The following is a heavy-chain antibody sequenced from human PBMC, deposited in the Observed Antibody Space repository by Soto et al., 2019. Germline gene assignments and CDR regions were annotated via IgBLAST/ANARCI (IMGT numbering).Heavy chain of an antibody. CDR3: ARDSGYYGSGSYYKSGGMDV. V-gene: IGHV4-30-4*01. J-gene: IGHJ6*02. CDR2: IYYSGST. D-gene: IGHD3-10*01. CDR1: GGSISSGDYY. Sequence: PSETLSLTCTVSGGSISSGDYYWSWIRQPPGKGLEWIGYIYYSGSTYYNPSLKSRVTISVDTSKNQFSLKLSSVTAADTAVYYCARDSGYYGSGSYYKSGGMDVWGQGTTGTV.